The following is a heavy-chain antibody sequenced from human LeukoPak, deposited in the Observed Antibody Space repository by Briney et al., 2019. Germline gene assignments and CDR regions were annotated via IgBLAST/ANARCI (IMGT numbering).Heavy chain of an antibody. J-gene: IGHJ4*02. CDR1: GGSITCSTYC. CDR2: IFYSGTT. D-gene: IGHD3-10*01. Sequence: PSETLSLTCTVSGGSITCSTYCWGWIRQPPGKGLEWVGSIFYSGTTYYNPPLKSRVTISVDTSKNQFSLKLSSVTAADTAVYYCARRLGYYGPVDYWGQGTLVTVSS. V-gene: IGHV4-39*01. CDR3: ARRLGYYGPVDY.